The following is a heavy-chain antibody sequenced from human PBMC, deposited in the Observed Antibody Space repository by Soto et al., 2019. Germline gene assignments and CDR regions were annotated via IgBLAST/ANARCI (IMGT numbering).Heavy chain of an antibody. CDR2: IHYTGSS. Sequence: PSETLSLTCTVSGGSTSSYYWSWIRQPPGKGLEWIGYIHYTGSSNYNPSLKSRVSISVDTSKNQLSLKLSSVTAADTAVYYCARREYSNSWHFDYWGQGTLVTVSS. V-gene: IGHV4-59*08. CDR1: GGSTSSYY. D-gene: IGHD6-13*01. J-gene: IGHJ4*02. CDR3: ARREYSNSWHFDY.